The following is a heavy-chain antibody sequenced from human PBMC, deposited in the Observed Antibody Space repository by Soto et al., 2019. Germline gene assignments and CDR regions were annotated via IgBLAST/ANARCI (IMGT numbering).Heavy chain of an antibody. J-gene: IGHJ4*02. CDR3: ARDHILPLVGASHDY. V-gene: IGHV4-34*01. D-gene: IGHD1-26*01. CDR1: GGSFSGYY. CDR2: INHSGST. Sequence: SETLSLTCGVYGGSFSGYYWSWIRQPPGKGLEWIGEINHSGSTNYNPSLKSRVTISVDTSKNQFSLKLSSVTAADTAVYYCARDHILPLVGASHDYWGQGTLVTVSS.